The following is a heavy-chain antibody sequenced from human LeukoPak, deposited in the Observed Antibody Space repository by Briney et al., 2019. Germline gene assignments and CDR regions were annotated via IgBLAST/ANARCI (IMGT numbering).Heavy chain of an antibody. Sequence: TASETLSLTCTVSGGSISSSSYYWGWIRQPPGKGLEWIGSMFHSESTYYNASLKSRVTMSIDTSKNQFSLKLSSVTAADTAVYYCARGRGYDPVVFYFDYWGQGTLVTVSS. V-gene: IGHV4-39*07. J-gene: IGHJ4*02. CDR1: GGSISSSSYY. D-gene: IGHD5-12*01. CDR3: ARGRGYDPVVFYFDY. CDR2: MFHSEST.